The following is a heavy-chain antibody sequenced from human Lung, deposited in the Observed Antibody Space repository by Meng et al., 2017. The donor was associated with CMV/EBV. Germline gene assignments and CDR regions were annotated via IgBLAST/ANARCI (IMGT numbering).Heavy chain of an antibody. CDR3: AVAMEAAIRFCSGTSCFLDAFDI. V-gene: IGHV1-2*02. Sequence: ASVKVSCKASRYIFTGYHPHWVRQAPGQGLEWMGWINPNSGDTNYARKCQGRVTWTRDTSISTAYLELSRLRSDDTSVYYCAVAMEAAIRFCSGTSCFLDAFDIWGQGTMVTVSS. D-gene: IGHD2-2*01. CDR1: RYIFTGYH. CDR2: INPNSGDT. J-gene: IGHJ3*02.